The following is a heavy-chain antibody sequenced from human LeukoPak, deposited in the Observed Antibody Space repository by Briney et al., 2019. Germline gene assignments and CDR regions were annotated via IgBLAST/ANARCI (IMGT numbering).Heavy chain of an antibody. CDR3: ARDLWYSRDDAFDI. J-gene: IGHJ3*02. CDR1: GFTFSSYS. Sequence: GGSLRLSCAASGFTFSSYSMNWVRQAPGKGLEWVSSISSSSSYIYYADSVKGRFTIPRDNAKNSLYLQMNSLRAEDTAVYYCARDLWYSRDDAFDIWGQGTMVTVSS. CDR2: ISSSSSYI. D-gene: IGHD2-21*01. V-gene: IGHV3-21*01.